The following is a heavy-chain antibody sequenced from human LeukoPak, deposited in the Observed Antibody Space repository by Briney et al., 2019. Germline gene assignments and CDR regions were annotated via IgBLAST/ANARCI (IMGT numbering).Heavy chain of an antibody. V-gene: IGHV1-2*06. J-gene: IGHJ4*02. CDR1: GYTFTSYD. CDR3: ARKGLRHFDY. D-gene: IGHD4-17*01. CDR2: INPNSGGT. Sequence: GASVKVSCKASGYTFTSYDINWVRQATGQGLEWMGRINPNSGGTNYAQKFQGRVTMTRDTSISTAYMELSRLRSDDTAVYYCARKGLRHFDYWGQGTLVTVSS.